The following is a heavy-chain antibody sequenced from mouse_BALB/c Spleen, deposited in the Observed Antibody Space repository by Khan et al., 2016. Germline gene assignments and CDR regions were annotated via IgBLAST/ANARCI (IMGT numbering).Heavy chain of an antibody. D-gene: IGHD6-1*01. Sequence: EVELVESGGGLVQPGGSRKLSCAASGFTFSSFGMHWVRQAPEKGLEWVAYISSGSSTIYYADTVKGRFTISRDNPKNTLFLQMTSLRSEDSAMYYSARKGARRSYAMDYWGQGTSVTVSS. CDR3: ARKGARRSYAMDY. V-gene: IGHV5-17*02. CDR2: ISSGSSTI. J-gene: IGHJ4*01. CDR1: GFTFSSFG.